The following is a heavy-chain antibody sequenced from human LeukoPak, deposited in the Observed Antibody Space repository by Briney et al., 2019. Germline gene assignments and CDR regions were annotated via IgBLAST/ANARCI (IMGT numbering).Heavy chain of an antibody. CDR3: ARDRLYCSGSSCHRGFDY. CDR1: GGSISSYY. CDR2: ISYSGST. D-gene: IGHD2-15*01. Sequence: SQTLSLTCTVSGGSISSYYWSWIRQPPGKGLEWIGYISYSGSTNYNPSLKSRVTISVDTSKNQFSLKLSSVTAADTAVYYCARDRLYCSGSSCHRGFDYWGQGTLVTVSS. J-gene: IGHJ4*02. V-gene: IGHV4-59*01.